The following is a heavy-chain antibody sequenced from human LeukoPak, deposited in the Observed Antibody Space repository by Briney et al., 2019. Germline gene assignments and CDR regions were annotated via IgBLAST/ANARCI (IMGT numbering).Heavy chain of an antibody. J-gene: IGHJ6*02. V-gene: IGHV3-7*01. CDR3: ARVLGGTNYYHHYGMDV. CDR2: IKQDGSEK. D-gene: IGHD1-26*01. CDR1: GFTFSSYW. Sequence: PGGSLRLSCAASGFTFSSYWMSWVRQAPGKGLEWVANIKQDGSEKYYVDSVKGRFTISRDNAKNSLYLQMNSLRVEDTTVYFCARVLGGTNYYHHYGMDVWGQGTTVTVSS.